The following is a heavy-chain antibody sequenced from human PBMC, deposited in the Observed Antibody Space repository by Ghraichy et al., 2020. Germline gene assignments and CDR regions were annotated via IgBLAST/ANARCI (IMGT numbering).Heavy chain of an antibody. V-gene: IGHV3-9*01. J-gene: IGHJ4*02. D-gene: IGHD1-20*01. Sequence: GGSLRLSCAASGFTFDDYAMHWVRQAPGKGLEWVSGISWNSGSIGYADTVKCRFTISRDNAKNSLYLQMNSLRAEDTALYYCAKGYNWNDGALDYWGQGTLVTVSS. CDR1: GFTFDDYA. CDR3: AKGYNWNDGALDY. CDR2: ISWNSGSI.